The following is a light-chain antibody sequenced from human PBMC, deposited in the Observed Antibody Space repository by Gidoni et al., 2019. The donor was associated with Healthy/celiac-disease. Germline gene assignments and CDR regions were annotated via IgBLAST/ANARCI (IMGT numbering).Light chain of an antibody. CDR1: QGISNY. CDR2: AAS. V-gene: IGKV1-8*01. Sequence: AIRMTQSPSSLSASTGDRVTNTCRASQGISNYLAWYQQKPGKAPKLLIYAASTLQSGVPSRFSGSGSGTDFTLTISCLQSEDFATYYCQQYYSYPWTFGQGTKVEIK. J-gene: IGKJ1*01. CDR3: QQYYSYPWT.